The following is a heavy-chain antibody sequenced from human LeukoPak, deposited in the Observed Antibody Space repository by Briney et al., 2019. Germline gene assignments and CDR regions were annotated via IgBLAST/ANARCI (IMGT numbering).Heavy chain of an antibody. CDR2: IYYSGST. CDR1: GFTVSSNY. Sequence: GSLRLSCAASGFTVSSNYISWIRQPPGKGPEWIGSIYYSGSTYYNPSLKSRVTISVDTSKNQFSLKLSSVTAADTAVYYCGSIAVAGTLAFPSGRRYYFDYWGQGTLVTVSS. CDR3: GSIAVAGTLAFPSGRRYYFDY. D-gene: IGHD6-19*01. V-gene: IGHV4-59*05. J-gene: IGHJ4*02.